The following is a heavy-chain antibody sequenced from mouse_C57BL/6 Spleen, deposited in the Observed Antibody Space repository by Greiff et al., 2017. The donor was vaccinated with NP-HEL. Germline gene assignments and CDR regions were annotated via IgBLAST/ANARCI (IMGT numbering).Heavy chain of an antibody. D-gene: IGHD1-1*01. J-gene: IGHJ3*01. Sequence: QVQLQQSGAELVRPGASVTLSCKASGYTFTDYEMHWVKQTPVHGLEWIGAIDPETGGTAYNQKFKGKAILTADKSSSTAYMELRSLTSEDSAVYYCTGEVGGGFAYWGQGTLVTVSA. CDR1: GYTFTDYE. CDR2: IDPETGGT. CDR3: TGEVGGGFAY. V-gene: IGHV1-15*01.